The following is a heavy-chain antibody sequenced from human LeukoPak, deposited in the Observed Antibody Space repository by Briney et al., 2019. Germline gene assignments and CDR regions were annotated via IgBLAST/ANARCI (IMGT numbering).Heavy chain of an antibody. D-gene: IGHD6-19*01. V-gene: IGHV4-34*01. CDR2: NKHNGRT. J-gene: IGHJ4*02. Sequence: LGTPSLTFAVYGGAFCGFFLGGGRPPPREGGGGVGGNKHNGRTNHNPPPKSRVTISVDTSKNQFSLKLSSVTAADTAVYYCARGRRKAAAGPIKPPNSSGWYFGRSFFDYWGQGTLVTVSS. CDR3: ARGRRKAAAGPIKPPNSSGWYFGRSFFDY. CDR1: GGAFCGFF.